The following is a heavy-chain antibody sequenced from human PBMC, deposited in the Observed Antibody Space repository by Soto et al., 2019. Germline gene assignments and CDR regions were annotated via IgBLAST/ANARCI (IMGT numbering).Heavy chain of an antibody. V-gene: IGHV4-31*03. D-gene: IGHD3-22*01. Sequence: QVQLQESGPGLVKPSQTLSLTCTVSGGSISSGGYYWSWIRQHPGKGLEWIGYIYYSGSTYYNPSLKSRVTISVDTSKNQFSLKLSSVTAADTAVYYCARDRGPHYYYDHKYYFDYWGQGTLVTVSS. CDR2: IYYSGST. J-gene: IGHJ4*02. CDR3: ARDRGPHYYYDHKYYFDY. CDR1: GGSISSGGYY.